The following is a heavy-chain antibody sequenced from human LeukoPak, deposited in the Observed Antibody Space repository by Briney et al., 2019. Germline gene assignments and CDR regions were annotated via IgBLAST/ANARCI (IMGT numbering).Heavy chain of an antibody. D-gene: IGHD1-26*01. CDR1: GGSFSGYY. CDR3: ARWEGGSYYDFDY. J-gene: IGHJ4*02. CDR2: INHSGST. V-gene: IGHV4-34*01. Sequence: SATLSLTCAVDGGSFSGYYCSWIRQHPGKGLEWIVEINHSGSTNYNPSLKSRVTISVDTSKNQFSLKLSSVTAADTDVYYCARWEGGSYYDFDYWGQGTLVTVSS.